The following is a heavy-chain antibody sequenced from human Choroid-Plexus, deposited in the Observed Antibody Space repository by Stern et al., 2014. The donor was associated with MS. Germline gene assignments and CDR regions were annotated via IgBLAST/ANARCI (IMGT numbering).Heavy chain of an antibody. Sequence: VQLVESGGGLVQPGGSLRLSCEASGFTFSSYWMTWVRQAPGKGLEWVANIQQDGGERYYVDSVKGRFTISRDNARNSLYLQMSGLRAEDTAVYYCARPASGSFYVDSFDNWGQGTLVTVSS. J-gene: IGHJ4*02. CDR3: ARPASGSFYVDSFDN. CDR2: IQQDGGER. D-gene: IGHD3-22*01. CDR1: GFTFSSYW. V-gene: IGHV3-7*01.